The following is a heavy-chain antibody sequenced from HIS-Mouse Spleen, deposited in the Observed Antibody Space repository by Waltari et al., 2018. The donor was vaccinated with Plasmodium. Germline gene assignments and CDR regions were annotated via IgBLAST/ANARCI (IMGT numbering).Heavy chain of an antibody. CDR2: IYYSGST. Sequence: QLQLQESGSGLVKPSETLSLTCTVSGGPISSRIYYWGWLRQPPGKGLEWIGSIYYSGSTYYNPSLKSRVTISVDTSKNQFSLKLSSVTAADTAVYYCAWGYCSGGSCYSAFDIWGQGTMVTVSS. V-gene: IGHV4-39*07. CDR1: GGPISSRIYY. D-gene: IGHD2-15*01. J-gene: IGHJ3*02. CDR3: AWGYCSGGSCYSAFDI.